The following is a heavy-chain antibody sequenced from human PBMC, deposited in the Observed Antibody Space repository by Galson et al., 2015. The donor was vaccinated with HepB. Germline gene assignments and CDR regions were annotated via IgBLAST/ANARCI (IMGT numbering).Heavy chain of an antibody. J-gene: IGHJ4*02. V-gene: IGHV3-7*01. CDR1: GFTFSSYW. CDR3: AKHTHSGYDRHFDY. D-gene: IGHD5-12*01. CDR2: IKQDGSEK. Sequence: SLRLSCAASGFTFSSYWMSWVRQAPGKGLEWVANIKQDGSEKYYVDSVKGRFTISRDNAKNSLYLQMNSLRAEDTAVYYCAKHTHSGYDRHFDYWGQGTLVTVSS.